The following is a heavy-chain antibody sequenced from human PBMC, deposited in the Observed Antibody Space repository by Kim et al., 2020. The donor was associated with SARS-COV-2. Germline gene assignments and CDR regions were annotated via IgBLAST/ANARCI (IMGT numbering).Heavy chain of an antibody. J-gene: IGHJ6*02. V-gene: IGHV3-9*01. CDR2: ISWNSGSI. CDR1: GFTFDDYA. CDR3: AKDGQSGMDV. Sequence: GGSLRLSCAASGFTFDDYAMHWVRQAPGKGLEWVSGISWNSGSIGYADSVKGRFTISRDNAKNSLYLQMNSLRADDTALYYCAKDGQSGMDVWGQGTTVTVSS.